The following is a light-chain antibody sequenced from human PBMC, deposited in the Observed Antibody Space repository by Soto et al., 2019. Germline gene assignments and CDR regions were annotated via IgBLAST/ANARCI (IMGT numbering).Light chain of an antibody. Sequence: QSVLTQPSSVCGSPGQSITISCTGTSSDIGHYDYVSWYQQHPGKAPKLMIYHVTYRPSGVSNRYSGSKSGNSASLTISGLQADDEADYYCCSLTTSHTYVFGSGTKVTVL. CDR3: CSLTTSHTYV. CDR1: SSDIGHYDY. J-gene: IGLJ1*01. V-gene: IGLV2-14*03. CDR2: HVT.